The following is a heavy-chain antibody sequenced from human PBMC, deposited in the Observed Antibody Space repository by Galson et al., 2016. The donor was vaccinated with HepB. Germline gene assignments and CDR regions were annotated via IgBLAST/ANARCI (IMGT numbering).Heavy chain of an antibody. Sequence: PALVKPTQTLTLTCTFSGFSLSSSGVGVGWIRQPPGKALEWLALIYWDDDKRYSTSLTSRLTITKDTSKNQVVLTMTNMDPVDTATYYCARETLGYCGGDCYSGGWFDPWGQGTLVTVSS. V-gene: IGHV2-5*02. D-gene: IGHD2-21*02. CDR1: GFSLSSSGVG. CDR2: IYWDDDK. J-gene: IGHJ5*02. CDR3: ARETLGYCGGDCYSGGWFDP.